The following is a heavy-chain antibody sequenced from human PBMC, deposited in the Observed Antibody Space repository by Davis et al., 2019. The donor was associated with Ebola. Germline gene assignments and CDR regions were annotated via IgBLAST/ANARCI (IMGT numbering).Heavy chain of an antibody. J-gene: IGHJ6*04. D-gene: IGHD3-3*01. CDR1: GFSFSTSA. CDR2: ISSIGRST. Sequence: GESLKISCAASGFSFSTSAMNWVRQTPGKGLEHVSAISSIGRSTYYADSVKGRFIISRDNSKNTLYLQMSSLRAEDTAVYYCARVALITIFAFGRMDVWGKGTTVIVSS. V-gene: IGHV3-64D*06. CDR3: ARVALITIFAFGRMDV.